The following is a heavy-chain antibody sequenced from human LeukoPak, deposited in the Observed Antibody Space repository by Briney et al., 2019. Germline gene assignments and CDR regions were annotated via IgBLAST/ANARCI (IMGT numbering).Heavy chain of an antibody. J-gene: IGHJ4*02. CDR1: GFTVSSNY. D-gene: IGHD3-9*01. CDR2: IYYSGST. CDR3: ARADLAGYQEDFDF. Sequence: GSLRLSCAASGFTVSSNYMGWVRQAPGKGLEWIGSIYYSGSTYYNPSLKSRVTISVDTSKNQFSLKLSSVTAADTAVYYCARADLAGYQEDFDFWGQGALVTVSS. V-gene: IGHV4-39*07.